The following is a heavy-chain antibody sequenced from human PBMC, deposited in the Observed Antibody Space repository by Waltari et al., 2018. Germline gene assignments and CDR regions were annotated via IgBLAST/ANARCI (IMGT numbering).Heavy chain of an antibody. D-gene: IGHD1-26*01. CDR3: AKRWDQSTSSYY. J-gene: IGHJ4*02. CDR2: ISCSGVNT. V-gene: IGHV3-23*01. Sequence: VRQAPGKGLEWVSDISCSGVNTYYTDSVKGRFTISRDNSKNTLYLQMNSLRAEDTAVYYCAKRWDQSTSSYYWGQGTLVIVSS.